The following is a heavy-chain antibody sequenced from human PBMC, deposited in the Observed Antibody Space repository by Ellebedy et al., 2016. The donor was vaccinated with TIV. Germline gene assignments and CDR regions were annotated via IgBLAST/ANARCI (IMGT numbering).Heavy chain of an antibody. CDR3: AREPVTTGAFDY. V-gene: IGHV3-66*01. CDR1: GFTVATNH. D-gene: IGHD4-11*01. Sequence: GESLKISCAVSGFTVATNHMNWVRQAPGKGLEWVSDIYSDGSTYYHDSVKGRFTISRDNSKNTLYLQLNSLTVEETAVDYCAREPVTTGAFDYWGQGTLVTVSS. J-gene: IGHJ4*02. CDR2: IYSDGST.